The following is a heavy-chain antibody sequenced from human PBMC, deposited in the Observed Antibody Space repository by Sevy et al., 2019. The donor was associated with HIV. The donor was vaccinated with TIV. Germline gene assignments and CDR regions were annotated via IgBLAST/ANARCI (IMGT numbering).Heavy chain of an antibody. Sequence: SETLSLTCAVYGGSFSGYYWSWIRQPPGKGLEWIGKINHSGSTNYNPSLKSRVTISVDTSKNQFSLKLSSVTAADTAVYYCARGLVSSGSYTPYGMDVWGQWTTVTVSS. V-gene: IGHV4-34*01. J-gene: IGHJ6*02. CDR2: INHSGST. D-gene: IGHD3-10*01. CDR3: ARGLVSSGSYTPYGMDV. CDR1: GGSFSGYY.